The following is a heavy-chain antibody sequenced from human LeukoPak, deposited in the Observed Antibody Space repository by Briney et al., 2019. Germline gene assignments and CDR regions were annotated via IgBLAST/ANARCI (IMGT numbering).Heavy chain of an antibody. CDR2: MYHSGST. CDR1: GYSISSGYY. CDR3: ARDRDGYNLDAFDI. Sequence: SETLSLTCAVSGYSISSGYYWGWIRQPPGKGLEWIGSMYHSGSTYYNPSLKSRVTISVDTSKNQFSLKLSSVTAADTAVFYCARDRDGYNLDAFDIWGQGTMVTVSS. D-gene: IGHD5-24*01. J-gene: IGHJ3*02. V-gene: IGHV4-38-2*02.